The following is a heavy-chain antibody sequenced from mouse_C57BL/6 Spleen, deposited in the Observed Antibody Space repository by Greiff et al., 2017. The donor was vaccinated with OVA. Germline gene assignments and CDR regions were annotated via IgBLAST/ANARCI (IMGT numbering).Heavy chain of an antibody. V-gene: IGHV1-53*01. J-gene: IGHJ2*01. Sequence: QVQLQQPGSALVQPGASVKLSCKASGYTFTSYWMRWVKQRPGQGLEWIGNINPSNGGTNYNEKFKSKATLTVDKSSSTAYMQLSSLTAEDSAVYYCARWDYGNRFLDYWGQGTTLTVAS. CDR2: INPSNGGT. D-gene: IGHD2-1*01. CDR1: GYTFTSYW. CDR3: ARWDYGNRFLDY.